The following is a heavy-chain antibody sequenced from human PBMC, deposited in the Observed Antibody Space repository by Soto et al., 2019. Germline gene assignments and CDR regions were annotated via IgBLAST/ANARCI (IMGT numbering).Heavy chain of an antibody. CDR1: GFTFSRYA. CDR2: ISGSGGST. V-gene: IGHV3-23*01. Sequence: EVQLLESGGGLVQPGGSLRISCAASGFTFSRYAMSWVRQDPGKGLEWVSAISGSGGSTYYADSVKGRFTISRDNSKNALYLQMNSLRDDDTAVYYSANREVGATCYYYYGMDVRGPGTTVTVT. D-gene: IGHD1-26*01. CDR3: ANREVGATCYYYYGMDV. J-gene: IGHJ6*02.